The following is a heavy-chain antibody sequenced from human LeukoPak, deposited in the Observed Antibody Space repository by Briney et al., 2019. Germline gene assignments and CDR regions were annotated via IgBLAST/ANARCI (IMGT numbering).Heavy chain of an antibody. CDR2: IYTSGST. CDR1: GGSISSGSYY. J-gene: IGHJ2*01. CDR3: ARDQRLGSYWYFDL. Sequence: SETLSLTCTVSGGSISSGSYYWSWIRQPAGKGLEWIGRIYTSGSTNYNPSLKSRVTISVDTSKNQFSLKLSSVTAADTAVYYCARDQRLGSYWYFDLWGRGTLVTVSS. V-gene: IGHV4-61*02. D-gene: IGHD3-16*01.